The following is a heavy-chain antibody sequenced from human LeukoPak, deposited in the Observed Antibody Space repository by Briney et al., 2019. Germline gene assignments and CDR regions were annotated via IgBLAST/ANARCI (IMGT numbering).Heavy chain of an antibody. J-gene: IGHJ5*02. V-gene: IGHV4-59*01. CDR1: GGSINNYY. CDR3: AREYSSGLSWFDP. Sequence: SETLSLTCTLSGGSINNYYWSWIRQPPGKGLEWIGYIYYNGNTNYNPSLKSRVTTSVDTSKNQFSLKLSSVTAADTAVYFCAREYSSGLSWFDPWGQGTLVTVSS. CDR2: IYYNGNT. D-gene: IGHD6-19*01.